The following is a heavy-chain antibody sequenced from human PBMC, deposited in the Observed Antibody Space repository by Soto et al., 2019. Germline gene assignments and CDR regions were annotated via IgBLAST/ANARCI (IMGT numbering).Heavy chain of an antibody. J-gene: IGHJ4*02. CDR1: GFTFSSYA. V-gene: IGHV3-23*01. Sequence: GGSLRLSCAASGFTFSSYAMSWVRQAPGKGLEWVSAISGSGGSTYYVDSVKGRFTISRDNSKNTLYLQMNSLRAEDTAVYYCAKVLGYYDSSGYLAYDYWGQGTLVTVSS. CDR3: AKVLGYYDSSGYLAYDY. CDR2: ISGSGGST. D-gene: IGHD3-22*01.